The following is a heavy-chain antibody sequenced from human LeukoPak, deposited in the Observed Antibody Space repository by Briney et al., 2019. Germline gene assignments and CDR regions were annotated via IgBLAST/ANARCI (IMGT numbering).Heavy chain of an antibody. Sequence: GGSLRLSCAASGFTFSTYWMHWFRQAPWKGLAWVGFINNDRSTRSYAESVRGGFTISRDNAKNTLYLQMNSLRAEDTGVYYCVNSISVAGTYVFNIWGQGTMVTVSS. CDR1: GFTFSTYW. CDR2: INNDRSTR. CDR3: VNSISVAGTYVFNI. D-gene: IGHD6-19*01. V-gene: IGHV3-74*01. J-gene: IGHJ3*02.